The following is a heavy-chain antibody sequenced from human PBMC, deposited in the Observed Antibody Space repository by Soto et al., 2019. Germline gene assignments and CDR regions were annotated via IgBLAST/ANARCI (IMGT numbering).Heavy chain of an antibody. D-gene: IGHD5-12*01. Sequence: ASVKVSCKASGGTFSSYAISWVRQAPGQGLEWMGGIIPIFGTANYAQKFQGRVTITADESTSTAYMELSSLRSEDTAVYYCARIAFPGSRKPYYFDYWGQGTLVTVSS. J-gene: IGHJ4*02. V-gene: IGHV1-69*13. CDR2: IIPIFGTA. CDR1: GGTFSSYA. CDR3: ARIAFPGSRKPYYFDY.